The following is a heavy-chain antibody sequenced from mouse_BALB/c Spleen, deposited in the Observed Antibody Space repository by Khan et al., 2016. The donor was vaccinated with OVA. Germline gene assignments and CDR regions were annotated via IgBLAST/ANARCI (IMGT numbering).Heavy chain of an antibody. Sequence: EVQLQESGGDLVKPEGSLKLSCAASGFTFSTYGMSWVRQTPDKRLEWVATISSGGSYTYYPDSVKGRFTIFRDNAKNTLYLQRSSLKSEDTAMFYCARRPYYYDSEGFAYWGQGTLVTVSA. CDR2: ISSGGSYT. V-gene: IGHV5-6*01. D-gene: IGHD1-1*01. CDR3: ARRPYYYDSEGFAY. J-gene: IGHJ3*01. CDR1: GFTFSTYG.